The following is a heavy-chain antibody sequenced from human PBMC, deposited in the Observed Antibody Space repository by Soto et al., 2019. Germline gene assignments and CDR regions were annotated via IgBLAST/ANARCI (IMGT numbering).Heavy chain of an antibody. J-gene: IGHJ6*02. CDR1: GFTFSDYY. Sequence: PGGSLRLSGAASGFTFSDYYMSWIRQAPGKGLEWVSYISSSGSTIYYADSVKGRFTISRDNAKNSLYLQMNSLRAEDTAVYYCARDSVYESFYYGMDVWGQGTTVTVSS. CDR2: ISSSGSTI. V-gene: IGHV3-11*01. CDR3: ARDSVYESFYYGMDV. D-gene: IGHD5-12*01.